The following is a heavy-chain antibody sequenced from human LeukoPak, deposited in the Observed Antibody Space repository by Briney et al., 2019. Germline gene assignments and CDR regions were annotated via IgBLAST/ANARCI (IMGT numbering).Heavy chain of an antibody. J-gene: IGHJ4*02. Sequence: PGGSLRLSCAASGFTFSNYGMHWVRQAPGKGLDWVAFIHYDGSNKYYADSVKGRFTISRDNAKNSRYLQMNSLRAEDTAVYYCAREMGAYWGQGTLVTVSS. CDR3: AREMGAY. CDR2: IHYDGSNK. V-gene: IGHV3-30*02. CDR1: GFTFSNYG. D-gene: IGHD3-16*01.